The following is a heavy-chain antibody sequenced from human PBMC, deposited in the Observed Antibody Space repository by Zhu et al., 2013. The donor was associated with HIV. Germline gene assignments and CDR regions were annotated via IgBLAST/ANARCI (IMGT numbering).Heavy chain of an antibody. V-gene: IGHV1-2*02. Sequence: QVQLVQSGAEVKKPGASVKVSCKASGYTFTDYWMHWVRQAPGQGLEWMGWMNPNSGATNYVQKFQGRVTMTRDTSITTAYMELSRLRSDDTAIYYCARVADFGSGSYHGYWGQGTLVTVSS. J-gene: IGHJ4*02. CDR1: GYTFTDYW. CDR3: ARVADFGSGSYHGY. CDR2: MNPNSGAT. D-gene: IGHD3-10*01.